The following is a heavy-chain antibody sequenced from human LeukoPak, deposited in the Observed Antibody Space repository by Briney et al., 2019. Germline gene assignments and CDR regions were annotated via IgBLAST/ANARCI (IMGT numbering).Heavy chain of an antibody. CDR2: ITVTGGTT. CDR1: GFSFSSYA. V-gene: IGHV3-23*01. D-gene: IGHD3-22*01. CDR3: VRSAYLDSSGYYFDS. Sequence: GGSLRLSCAASGFSFSSYAMNWVRQAPGGGVEWISGITVTGGTTYYADSVQGRFTMSRDNSKDTLYLQMKSLRADDTAVYFCVRSAYLDSSGYYFDSWGQGTLVTVSS. J-gene: IGHJ4*02.